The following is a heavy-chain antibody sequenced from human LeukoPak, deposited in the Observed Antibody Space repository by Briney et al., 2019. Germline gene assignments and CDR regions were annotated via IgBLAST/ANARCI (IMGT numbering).Heavy chain of an antibody. CDR3: ARDLRYYYDSSGYYYLYYYYYMDV. Sequence: ASVKVSCKASGYTFTGYYMHWVRQAPGQGLEWMGWINPNSGGTNYAQKFQGRVTMTRDTSISTAYMELSRLRSDDTAVYYCARDLRYYYDSSGYYYLYYYYYMDVWGKGTTVTVSS. J-gene: IGHJ6*03. V-gene: IGHV1-2*02. CDR1: GYTFTGYY. D-gene: IGHD3-22*01. CDR2: INPNSGGT.